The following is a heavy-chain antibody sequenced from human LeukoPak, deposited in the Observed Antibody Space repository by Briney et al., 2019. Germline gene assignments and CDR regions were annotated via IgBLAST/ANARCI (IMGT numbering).Heavy chain of an antibody. CDR1: GFTFSTYA. Sequence: GGSLRLSCAASGFTFSTYAMSWVRQAPGKGLEWVSSISSGSSHKYYADSVKGRFTISGDNAKNSLYLQMNSLRAEDTAVYYCTRAPLFGQYQPDHWGQGTLVTVSS. J-gene: IGHJ5*02. V-gene: IGHV3-21*01. D-gene: IGHD2-2*01. CDR3: TRAPLFGQYQPDH. CDR2: ISSGSSHK.